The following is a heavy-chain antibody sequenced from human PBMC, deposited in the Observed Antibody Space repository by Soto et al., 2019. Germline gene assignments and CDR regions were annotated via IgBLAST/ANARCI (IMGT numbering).Heavy chain of an antibody. Sequence: GGSLRLSCAASGFSFSGHAMNWVRQAPGKGLEWVSYIRAGSSATFYVESVRGRFTISRDDSRNTLFLQMYSLRAEDTAVYYCARYIPGVRYYGMDVWGQGTTVTVSS. CDR2: IRAGSSAT. D-gene: IGHD2-2*01. CDR1: GFSFSGHA. CDR3: ARYIPGVRYYGMDV. V-gene: IGHV3-23*01. J-gene: IGHJ6*02.